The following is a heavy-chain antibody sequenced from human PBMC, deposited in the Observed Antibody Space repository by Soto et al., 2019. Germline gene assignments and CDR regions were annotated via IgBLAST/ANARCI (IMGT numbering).Heavy chain of an antibody. CDR3: ARTRIVGIAVFFGY. V-gene: IGHV4-59*01. CDR1: GGSISSYY. D-gene: IGHD6-19*01. CDR2: IYYSGST. Sequence: SETLSLTCTVSGGSISSYYWSWIRQPPGKGLEWIGYIYYSGSTNYNPSLKSRVTISVDTSKNQFSLKLSSVTAADTAVYYCARTRIVGIAVFFGYSGPGTLVTVYS. J-gene: IGHJ4*02.